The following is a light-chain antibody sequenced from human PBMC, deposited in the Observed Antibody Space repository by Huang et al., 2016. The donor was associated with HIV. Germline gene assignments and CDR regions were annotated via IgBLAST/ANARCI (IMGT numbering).Light chain of an antibody. V-gene: IGKV1-39*01. J-gene: IGKJ2*01. CDR2: EAA. CDR3: QQSYSPSPFT. Sequence: DIQMTQSPSSLSASIGDRVIITCRASQDIGRLLNWYQQKPGKAPPLLIYEAAVLQTGFPSRFSGSGSGTHFTLTIRSLLPEDFATYYCQQSYSPSPFTFGLGTILDI. CDR1: QDIGRL.